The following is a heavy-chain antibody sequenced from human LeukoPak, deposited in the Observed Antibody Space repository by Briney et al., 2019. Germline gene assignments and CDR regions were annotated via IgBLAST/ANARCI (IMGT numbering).Heavy chain of an antibody. Sequence: PGGSLRLSCAASGFTFSSYAMHWVRQAPGKGLEWVAVISYDGSNKYYADSVKGRFTISRDNSKNTLYLQMNSLRAEDTAVYYCASTIVTTVYPPGWYFDLWGRGTQVTVSS. J-gene: IGHJ2*01. CDR2: ISYDGSNK. CDR3: ASTIVTTVYPPGWYFDL. D-gene: IGHD4-17*01. CDR1: GFTFSSYA. V-gene: IGHV3-30-3*01.